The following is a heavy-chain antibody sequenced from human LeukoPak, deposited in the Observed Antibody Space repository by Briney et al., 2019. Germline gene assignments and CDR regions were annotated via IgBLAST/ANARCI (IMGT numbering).Heavy chain of an antibody. J-gene: IGHJ6*03. CDR1: GYTFTGYY. CDR2: INPNSGGT. CDR3: ARDHHLYLGVPEWLVQHYYYYMDV. Sequence: GASVKVSCKASGYTFTGYYMHWVRQAPGQGLEWMGWINPNSGGTNYAQKFQGRVTMTRDTSISTAYMELSRLRAEDTAVYYCARDHHLYLGVPEWLVQHYYYYMDVWGKGTTVTVSS. V-gene: IGHV1-2*02. D-gene: IGHD6-19*01.